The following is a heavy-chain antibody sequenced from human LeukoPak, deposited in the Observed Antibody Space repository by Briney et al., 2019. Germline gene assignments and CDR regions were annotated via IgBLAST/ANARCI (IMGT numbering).Heavy chain of an antibody. CDR1: GFTFRNYA. CDR2: IRHDGSNI. CDR3: ATYDFWSGYYYFDH. V-gene: IGHV3-30*02. Sequence: GGSLRLSCAASGFTFRNYAMHWVRQAPGKGLEWMTFIRHDGSNIDYADSVKGRFTISRDNSKNTLYLQMNSLRAEDTAVYYCATYDFWSGYYYFDHWGQGTLVTVSS. J-gene: IGHJ4*02. D-gene: IGHD3-3*01.